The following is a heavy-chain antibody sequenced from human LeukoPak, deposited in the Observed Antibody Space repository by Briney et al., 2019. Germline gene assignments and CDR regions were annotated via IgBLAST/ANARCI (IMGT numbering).Heavy chain of an antibody. Sequence: SQTLSLTCAISGDSVSSNSAAWNWIRQSPSRGLEWLGRTYYRSKWYNDYAVSVKSRITINPDTSKNQFSLQLNSVTPEDTAVYYCVRILTSPRIAAAGTGFDPWGQGTLVTVSS. CDR1: GDSVSSNSAA. V-gene: IGHV6-1*01. CDR3: VRILTSPRIAAAGTGFDP. D-gene: IGHD6-13*01. J-gene: IGHJ5*02. CDR2: TYYRSKWYN.